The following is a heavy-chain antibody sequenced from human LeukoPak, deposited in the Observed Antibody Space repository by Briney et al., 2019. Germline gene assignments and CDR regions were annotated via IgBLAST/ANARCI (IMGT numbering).Heavy chain of an antibody. Sequence: SETLSLTCTVSGGSISSSSYYWGWIRQPPGKGLEWIGSIYYSGSTYYNPSLKSRVTISVDTSKNQFSLKLSSVTAADTAVYYCARHPKDDFWSGYPGRYGMDVWGQGTTVTVSS. V-gene: IGHV4-39*01. CDR1: GGSISSSSYY. D-gene: IGHD3-3*01. J-gene: IGHJ6*02. CDR2: IYYSGST. CDR3: ARHPKDDFWSGYPGRYGMDV.